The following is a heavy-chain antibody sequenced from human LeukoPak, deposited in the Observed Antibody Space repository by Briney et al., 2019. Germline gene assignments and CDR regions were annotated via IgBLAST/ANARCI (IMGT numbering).Heavy chain of an antibody. CDR3: ARSVQRYCSGGSCYSNFSPRDF. J-gene: IGHJ4*02. D-gene: IGHD2-15*01. Sequence: ASVKVSCKASGYTFTGYYMHWVRQAPGQGLEWMGRINPNSGGTNYAQKLQGRVTMTRDTSISTAYMELSRLRSDDTAVYYCARSVQRYCSGGSCYSNFSPRDFWGQGTLVTVSS. CDR1: GYTFTGYY. CDR2: INPNSGGT. V-gene: IGHV1-2*06.